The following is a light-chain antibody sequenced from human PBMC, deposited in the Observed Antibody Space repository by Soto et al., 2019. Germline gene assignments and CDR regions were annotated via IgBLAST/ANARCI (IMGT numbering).Light chain of an antibody. J-gene: IGLJ1*01. CDR2: DVS. CDR1: KSEVGGYNY. CDR3: CSYAGSYTLVV. Sequence: LTQPRAMSGSPGQSVTIACSGTKSEVGGYNYVSWYQQHPGKAPKLMIYDVSKRPSGVPDRFSGSKSGNTASLTISGLQAEDEADYYCCSYAGSYTLVVFGTGTKVTVL. V-gene: IGLV2-11*01.